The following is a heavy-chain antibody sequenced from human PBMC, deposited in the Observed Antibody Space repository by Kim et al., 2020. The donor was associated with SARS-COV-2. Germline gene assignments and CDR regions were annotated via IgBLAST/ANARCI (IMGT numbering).Heavy chain of an antibody. D-gene: IGHD6-6*01. Sequence: ASVKVSCKASGYTFTSYDINWVRQATGQGLEWMGWMNPNSGNTGYAQKFQGRVTMTRNTSISTAYMELSSLRSEDTAVYYCARGAPPKAARLSWFDPWGQGTLVTVSS. V-gene: IGHV1-8*01. J-gene: IGHJ5*02. CDR3: ARGAPPKAARLSWFDP. CDR1: GYTFTSYD. CDR2: MNPNSGNT.